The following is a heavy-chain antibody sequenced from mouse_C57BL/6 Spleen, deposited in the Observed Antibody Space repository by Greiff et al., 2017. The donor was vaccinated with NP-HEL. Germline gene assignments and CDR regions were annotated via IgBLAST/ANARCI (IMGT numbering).Heavy chain of an antibody. D-gene: IGHD2-14*01. CDR1: GYTFTDYE. CDR3: TRRVPYWYFDV. Sequence: QVQLKQSGAELVRPGASVTLSCKASGYTFTDYEMHWVKQTPVHGLEWIGAIDPETGGTAYNQKFKGKAILTADKSSSTAYMELRSLTSEDSAVYYCTRRVPYWYFDVWGTGTTVTVSS. V-gene: IGHV1-15*01. J-gene: IGHJ1*03. CDR2: IDPETGGT.